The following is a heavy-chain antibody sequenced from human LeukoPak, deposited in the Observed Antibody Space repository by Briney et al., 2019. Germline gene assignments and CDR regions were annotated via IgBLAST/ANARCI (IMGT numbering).Heavy chain of an antibody. CDR3: ARVEWLPNNLYYFDY. Sequence: NTSETLSLTCAVYGGSFSGYYWSWIRQPPGKGLEWIGEINHSGSTNYNPSLKSRVTISVDTSKNQFSLKLSSVTAADTAVYYCARVEWLPNNLYYFDYWGQGTLVTVSS. CDR2: INHSGST. D-gene: IGHD3-3*01. V-gene: IGHV4-34*01. J-gene: IGHJ4*02. CDR1: GGSFSGYY.